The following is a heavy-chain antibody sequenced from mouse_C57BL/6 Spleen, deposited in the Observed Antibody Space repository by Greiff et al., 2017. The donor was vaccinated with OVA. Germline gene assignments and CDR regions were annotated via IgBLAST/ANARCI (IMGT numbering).Heavy chain of an antibody. CDR2: IYPGDGDT. D-gene: IGHD2-4*01. V-gene: IGHV1-80*01. CDR3: APIYYDSLYAMDY. J-gene: IGHJ4*01. CDR1: GYAFSSYW. Sequence: QVQLKESGAELVKPGASVKISCKASGYAFSSYWMNWVKQRPGKGLEWIGQIYPGDGDTNYNGKFKGKATLTADKSSSTAYMQLSSLTSEDSAVYFCAPIYYDSLYAMDYWGQGTSVTVSS.